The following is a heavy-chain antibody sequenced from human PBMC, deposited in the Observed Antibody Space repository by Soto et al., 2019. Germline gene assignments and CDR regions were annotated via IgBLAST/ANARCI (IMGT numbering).Heavy chain of an antibody. V-gene: IGHV5-51*01. J-gene: IGHJ4*02. CDR3: AIRGASQWLKF. D-gene: IGHD6-19*01. Sequence: GESLKISCKGSGYSFTSYWIGWVRQVHGNGLEWMGIIYTGESDPRYRPSFQGQVTISSDKSISTAYLQCSSLKSSDIAIYYCAIRGASQWLKFWGQGTLVTVSS. CDR2: IYTGESDP. CDR1: GYSFTSYW.